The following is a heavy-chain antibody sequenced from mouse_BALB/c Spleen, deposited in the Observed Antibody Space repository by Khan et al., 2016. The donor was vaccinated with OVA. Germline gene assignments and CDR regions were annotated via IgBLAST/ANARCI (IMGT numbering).Heavy chain of an antibody. J-gene: IGHJ2*01. CDR2: VYPGDGNT. V-gene: IGHV1-87*01. CDR1: GYTFTSYW. Sequence: VQLQQSGTELARPGASVKLSCKASGYTFTSYWMQWVKQRPGQGLEWIGAVYPGDGNTRYTQKFKGKATLTADKSSSTAYIQLSSLASEDSAVYYCARGGMTTGYFVYWGQGTTLTVSS. D-gene: IGHD1-1*01. CDR3: ARGGMTTGYFVY.